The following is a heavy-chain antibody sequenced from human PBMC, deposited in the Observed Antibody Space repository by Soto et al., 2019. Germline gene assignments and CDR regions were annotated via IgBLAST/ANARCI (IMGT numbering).Heavy chain of an antibody. J-gene: IGHJ4*02. V-gene: IGHV4-61*08. CDR2: IYYSGST. D-gene: IGHD1-26*01. CDR3: ARRYGSAIDY. CDR1: GDSISSGAYY. Sequence: SETLSLTCTVSGDSISSGAYYWSWIRQPPGKGLEWIGYIYYSGSTNCNPSLKSRVTISVDTSKNQFSLKLSSVTAADTAVYYCARRYGSAIDYWGQGTLVTVSS.